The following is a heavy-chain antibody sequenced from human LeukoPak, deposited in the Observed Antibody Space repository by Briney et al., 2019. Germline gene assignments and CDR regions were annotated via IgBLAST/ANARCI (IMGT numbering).Heavy chain of an antibody. Sequence: GRSLRLSCAASGFTFSSYAMSWVRQAPGKGLEWVSAISGSGGSTYYADSVKGRFTISRDNSKNTLYLQMNSLRAEDTAVYYCAKDKLGITRSYFDYWGQGTLVTVSS. D-gene: IGHD7-27*01. CDR1: GFTFSSYA. CDR2: ISGSGGST. J-gene: IGHJ4*02. V-gene: IGHV3-23*01. CDR3: AKDKLGITRSYFDY.